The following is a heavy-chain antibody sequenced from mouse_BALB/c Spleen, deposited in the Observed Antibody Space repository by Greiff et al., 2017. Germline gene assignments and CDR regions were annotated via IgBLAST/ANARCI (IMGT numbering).Heavy chain of an antibody. CDR2: IDPSGSYT. CDR1: GYTFTSYW. D-gene: IGHD2-14*01. Sequence: QVQLQQSGAELVKPGASVKMSCKASGYTFTSYWMHWVQQRPGQGLEWIGVIDPSGSYTSYPQKFKGKATLTVDTSSNTTYMQLSSLTSEDSAVYYCSRWGGTGAGAMDYWGQGTSVTVSS. CDR3: SRWGGTGAGAMDY. V-gene: IGHV1S127*01. J-gene: IGHJ4*01.